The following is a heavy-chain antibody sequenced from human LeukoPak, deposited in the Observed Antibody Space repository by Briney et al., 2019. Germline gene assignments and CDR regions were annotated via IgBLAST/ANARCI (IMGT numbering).Heavy chain of an antibody. D-gene: IGHD3-22*01. Sequence: PGGSLRLSCVASGFIFNGYGMHWVRQAPGKGLEWVGFIQNDGSDQNYADSARGRFIISRDNSENTLYLQVNSLRAEDTAVYYCAKARDITMKVVIIPAAFDMWGQGTLVTVSS. CDR2: IQNDGSDQ. CDR1: GFIFNGYG. V-gene: IGHV3-30*02. CDR3: AKARDITMKVVIIPAAFDM. J-gene: IGHJ3*02.